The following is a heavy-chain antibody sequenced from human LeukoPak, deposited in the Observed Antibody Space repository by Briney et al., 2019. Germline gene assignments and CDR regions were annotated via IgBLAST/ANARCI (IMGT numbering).Heavy chain of an antibody. Sequence: SETLSLTCTVSVGSISSYYWSWIRQPPGKGLEWIGYIYYSGGTNYNPPPKSRVTISVDTSKNKFSLKLSSVTAADPAVYYCARVDGFWYYFDYWGQGTLVTVSS. V-gene: IGHV4-59*01. CDR3: ARVDGFWYYFDY. J-gene: IGHJ4*02. CDR1: VGSISSYY. D-gene: IGHD3-3*01. CDR2: IYYSGGT.